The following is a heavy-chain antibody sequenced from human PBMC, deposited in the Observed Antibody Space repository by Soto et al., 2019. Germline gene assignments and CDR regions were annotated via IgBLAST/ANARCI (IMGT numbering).Heavy chain of an antibody. CDR1: GYTFTNYG. CDR3: ARQDRNAPRSYAYYGMAV. Sequence: QVQLVQSGAEVKKPGASVKVSCKASGYTFTNYGISWVRQAPGQGLEWMGWISAYNGNTNYAQKVQGTVTMTTDTSTSTAYMELRSLRSDATAVYYCARQDRNAPRSYAYYGMAVWGQGTTVTFSS. CDR2: ISAYNGNT. J-gene: IGHJ6*02. D-gene: IGHD2-8*01. V-gene: IGHV1-18*01.